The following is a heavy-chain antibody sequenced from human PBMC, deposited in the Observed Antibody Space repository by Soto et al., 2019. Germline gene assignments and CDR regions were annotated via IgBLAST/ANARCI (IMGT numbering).Heavy chain of an antibody. CDR3: ARWDLKYSSSARWFDS. D-gene: IGHD6-6*01. Sequence: ASVKVSCKASGYTFTSYGISWVRQAPGQGLEWMGWISAYNGNTNYAQKLQGRVTMTTDTSTSTAYMELRSLRSDDTAVYYCARWDLKYSSSARWFDSWGQGTLVTVSS. CDR2: ISAYNGNT. V-gene: IGHV1-18*01. J-gene: IGHJ5*01. CDR1: GYTFTSYG.